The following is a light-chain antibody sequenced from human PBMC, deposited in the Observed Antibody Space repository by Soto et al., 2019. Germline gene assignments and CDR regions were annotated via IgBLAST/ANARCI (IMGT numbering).Light chain of an antibody. Sequence: QSALTQPASVSGSPGQSITISCTGTSSDIGTYNSVSWYQHHPGKAPKLLIFEVIDRPSGVSDRFSGSKSGNAASLTISGLQPEDEAYYYCCSYASTYALVFGGGTKLTVL. CDR1: SSDIGTYNS. CDR3: CSYASTYALV. J-gene: IGLJ3*02. CDR2: EVI. V-gene: IGLV2-14*01.